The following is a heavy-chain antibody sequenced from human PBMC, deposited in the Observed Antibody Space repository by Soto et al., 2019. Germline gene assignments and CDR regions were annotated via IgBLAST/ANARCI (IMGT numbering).Heavy chain of an antibody. Sequence: GGSMRVSCAASVFTCDAYAMHWVRQAPWKSLEWVSGISLNSGSICYAGSVKGRFTISRDNAKNSLYLQMNSLRAEDTALYYCAKDYWVDGGAAASYFDYWGQGTLVSVSS. D-gene: IGHD2-21*01. J-gene: IGHJ4*02. CDR1: VFTCDAYA. V-gene: IGHV3-9*01. CDR2: ISLNSGSI. CDR3: AKDYWVDGGAAASYFDY.